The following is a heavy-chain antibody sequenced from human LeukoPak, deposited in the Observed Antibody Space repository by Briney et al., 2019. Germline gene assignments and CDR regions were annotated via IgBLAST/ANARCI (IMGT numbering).Heavy chain of an antibody. CDR3: ATLRVWFGDFDY. J-gene: IGHJ4*02. CDR1: GFTFSSDA. D-gene: IGHD3-10*01. Sequence: GGSLRLSCAASGFTFSSDAMHRVRQAPGKGLEWVALISYDGINKYYADSVKGRFTISRDNSKNTLYLQMNSLRAEDTAVYYCATLRVWFGDFDYWGQGTLVTVSS. CDR2: ISYDGINK. V-gene: IGHV3-30*04.